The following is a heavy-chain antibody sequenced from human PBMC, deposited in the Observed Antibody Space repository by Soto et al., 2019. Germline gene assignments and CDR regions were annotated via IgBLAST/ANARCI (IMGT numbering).Heavy chain of an antibody. J-gene: IGHJ6*02. CDR3: ARGAYSNHYGMDV. CDR1: GGTFSSYA. V-gene: IGHV1-2*04. Sequence: ASAKVSCKASGGTFSSYAISWVRQAPGQGLEWMGWINPNSGGTNYAQKFQGWVTMTRDTSISTAYMELSRLRSDDTAVYYCARGAYSNHYGMDVWGQGTTVTVSS. CDR2: INPNSGGT. D-gene: IGHD5-18*01.